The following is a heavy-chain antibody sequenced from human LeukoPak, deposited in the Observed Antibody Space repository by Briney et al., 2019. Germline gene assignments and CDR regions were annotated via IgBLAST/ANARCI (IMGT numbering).Heavy chain of an antibody. CDR3: AKAETGYSSSWYSYYYGMDV. CDR1: GFTFSSYA. Sequence: GGSLRLSCAASGFTFSSYAMSWVRQAPGKGLEWVAAISGSGGSTYYADSVKGRFTISRDNSKNTLYLQMNRLRAEDTAVYYCAKAETGYSSSWYSYYYGMDVWGQGTTVTVSS. J-gene: IGHJ6*02. D-gene: IGHD6-13*01. CDR2: ISGSGGST. V-gene: IGHV3-23*01.